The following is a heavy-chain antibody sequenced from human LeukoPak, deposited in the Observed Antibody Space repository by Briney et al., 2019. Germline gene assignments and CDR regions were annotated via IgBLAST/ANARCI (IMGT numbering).Heavy chain of an antibody. CDR3: ARVDLNWFDP. Sequence: ASVKVSRKASGYIFTSYAISWVRQAPGQGLEWMGWISAYKGNTNYAQNLQGRVTMTTDTSTSTAYMELRSLRSDDTAVYYCARVDLNWFDPWGQGTLVTVSS. J-gene: IGHJ5*02. CDR1: GYIFTSYA. V-gene: IGHV1-18*01. CDR2: ISAYKGNT.